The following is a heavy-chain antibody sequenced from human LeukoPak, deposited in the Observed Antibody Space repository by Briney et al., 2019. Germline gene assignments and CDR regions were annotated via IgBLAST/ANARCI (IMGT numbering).Heavy chain of an antibody. CDR2: ISSSSSTI. V-gene: IGHV3-48*01. Sequence: GGTLRLSCAASGFTFSSYSMNWVRQAPGKGLEWVSYISSSSSTIYYADSVKGRFTISRDNAKNSLYLQMNSLRAEDTAVYYCARAIFGVVIIYGRDYWFDPWGQGTLVTVSS. J-gene: IGHJ5*02. D-gene: IGHD3-3*01. CDR3: ARAIFGVVIIYGRDYWFDP. CDR1: GFTFSSYS.